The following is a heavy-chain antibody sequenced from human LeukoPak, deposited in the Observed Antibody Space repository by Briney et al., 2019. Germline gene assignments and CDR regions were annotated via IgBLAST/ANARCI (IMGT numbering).Heavy chain of an antibody. CDR3: ARLGYCSSTSCFDY. D-gene: IGHD2-2*01. CDR2: LNPNSGGT. Sequence: APVKVSCKASGYTFTGYYIHWVRQAPGQGLEWMGWLNPNSGGTNYAQKFQGRVTMTRDTSISTAYMELSRLRSDDTAVYYCARLGYCSSTSCFDYWGQGTLVTVSS. J-gene: IGHJ4*02. CDR1: GYTFTGYY. V-gene: IGHV1-2*02.